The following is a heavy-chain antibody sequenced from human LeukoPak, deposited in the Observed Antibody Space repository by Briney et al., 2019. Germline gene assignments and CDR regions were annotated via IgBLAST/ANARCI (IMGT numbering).Heavy chain of an antibody. Sequence: GGSLRLSCAASGFTFSSYAMSWVRQAPGKGLEWVSGISGSGGSTYYADSVKGRFTISRDNSKNTLYLQMNSLRAEDTAVYYCAKDSLEDIVVVPAAMEFDYWGQGTLVTVSS. J-gene: IGHJ4*02. D-gene: IGHD2-2*01. CDR3: AKDSLEDIVVVPAAMEFDY. CDR1: GFTFSSYA. CDR2: ISGSGGST. V-gene: IGHV3-23*01.